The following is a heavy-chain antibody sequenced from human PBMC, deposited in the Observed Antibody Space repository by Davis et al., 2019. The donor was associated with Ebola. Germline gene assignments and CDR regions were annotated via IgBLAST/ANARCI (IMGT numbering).Heavy chain of an antibody. J-gene: IGHJ6*03. CDR2: IYYSGST. V-gene: IGHV4-31*03. CDR1: GGSISRDGSY. Sequence: PSETLSLTCTVSGGSISRDGSYWPWIRQHPGKGLEWIGYIYYSGSTYYKPSLKSRVTISLATSKNQFSLNLYSVTAADTAVYYCARDLRYDSSGYDYYFYMDVWGKVTTVTVSS. D-gene: IGHD3-22*01. CDR3: ARDLRYDSSGYDYYFYMDV.